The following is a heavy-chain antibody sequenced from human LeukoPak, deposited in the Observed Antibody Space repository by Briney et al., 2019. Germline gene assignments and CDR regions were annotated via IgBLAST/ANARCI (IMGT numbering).Heavy chain of an antibody. CDR2: ISSNGGST. D-gene: IGHD3-3*01. V-gene: IGHV3-64*01. CDR3: ARGYDFWSGYWSHSDY. Sequence: GSLRLSCAASGFTFSSYATHWVRQAPGKGLEYVSGISSNGGSTYYANSVKGRFTSSRDNSKSTLYLQMGSLRAEDMAVYYCARGYDFWSGYWSHSDYWGQGTLVTVSS. J-gene: IGHJ4*02. CDR1: GFTFSSYA.